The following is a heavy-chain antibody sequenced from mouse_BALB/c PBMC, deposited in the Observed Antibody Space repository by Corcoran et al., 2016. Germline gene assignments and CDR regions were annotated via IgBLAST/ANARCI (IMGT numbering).Heavy chain of an antibody. Sequence: DVQLQESGPGLVKPSQSLSLTCSVTGYSITSGYYWNWIRQFPGNKLEWMGYISYDGSNNYNPSLKNRISITRDTSKNQFFLKLNSVTTEDTATYYCARVDGNYWYFDVWGAWTTVTVSP. CDR3: ARVDGNYWYFDV. V-gene: IGHV3-6*02. J-gene: IGHJ1*01. D-gene: IGHD2-1*01. CDR1: GYSITSGYY. CDR2: ISYDGSN.